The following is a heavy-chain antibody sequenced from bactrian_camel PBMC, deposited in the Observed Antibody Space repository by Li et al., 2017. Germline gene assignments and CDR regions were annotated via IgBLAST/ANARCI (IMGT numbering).Heavy chain of an antibody. CDR3: AARRGACGAEWWLFGY. V-gene: IGHV3S40*01. J-gene: IGHJ6*01. CDR2: INSRTDDTT. CDR1: EYTNSRQC. D-gene: IGHD7*01. Sequence: VQLVESGGGSVEAGGSLRLSCDASEYTNSRQCMGWFRQAPGKGLEWVSGINSRTDDTTVYAESVKGRFTISQDDAKNTLYLQMNSLKPEDTAMYYCAARRGACGAEWWLFGYRGQGTQVTVS.